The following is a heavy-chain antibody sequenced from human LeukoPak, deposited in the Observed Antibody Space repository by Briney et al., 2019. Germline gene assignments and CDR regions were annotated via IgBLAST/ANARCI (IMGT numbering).Heavy chain of an antibody. Sequence: GASVKVSCKASGGTFSCYAISWVRQAPGQGLEWMGGIIPIFGTANYAQKFQGRVTITADESTSTAYMELSSLRSEDTAVYYCARGPQRIIYDSSGYYYFHTGSPVYWGQGTLVTVSS. D-gene: IGHD3-22*01. CDR2: IIPIFGTA. V-gene: IGHV1-69*13. CDR3: ARGPQRIIYDSSGYYYFHTGSPVY. CDR1: GGTFSCYA. J-gene: IGHJ4*02.